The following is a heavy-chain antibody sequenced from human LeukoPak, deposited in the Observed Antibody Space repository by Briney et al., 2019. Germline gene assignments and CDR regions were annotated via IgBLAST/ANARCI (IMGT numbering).Heavy chain of an antibody. CDR3: ASSIAAAGTGAFDI. CDR1: GYNFRNYA. J-gene: IGHJ3*02. Sequence: GASVKVSCKASGYNFRNYAINWVRQAPGQGLEWMGWISAYTGHTNYAQKFQGRVTMTANTSTNTVSMELRSLRSDDTAVYYCASSIAAAGTGAFDIWGQGTMVTVSS. CDR2: ISAYTGHT. V-gene: IGHV1-18*01. D-gene: IGHD6-13*01.